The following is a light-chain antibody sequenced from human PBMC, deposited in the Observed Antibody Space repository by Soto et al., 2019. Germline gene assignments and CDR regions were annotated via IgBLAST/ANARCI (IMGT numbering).Light chain of an antibody. CDR1: QSVSSY. CDR2: DAS. Sequence: EIVLTQSPATLSLSPGERATLSCRASQSVSSYLAWYQQKPGQTPRLLIYDASNRATGTPARFSGSGSGTDFTLTISSLEPEDFAVYYYQQRSSSPRTFGQGTKLEIK. V-gene: IGKV3-11*01. J-gene: IGKJ2*01. CDR3: QQRSSSPRT.